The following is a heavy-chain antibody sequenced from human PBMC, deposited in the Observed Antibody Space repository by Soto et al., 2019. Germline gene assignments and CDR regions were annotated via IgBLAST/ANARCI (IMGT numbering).Heavy chain of an antibody. CDR1: GFTFSSYV. Sequence: GGSLRLSCAASGFTFSSYVMHWLRQAPGKGLEWVAIISSDGNNKYYADSVKGRFTISRDNSRNTLFLQMDSLRADDTALYYCAKMIGAPGFHLLGMDVWGPGTTVTVSS. V-gene: IGHV3-30*18. J-gene: IGHJ6*02. CDR3: AKMIGAPGFHLLGMDV. CDR2: ISSDGNNK. D-gene: IGHD6-13*01.